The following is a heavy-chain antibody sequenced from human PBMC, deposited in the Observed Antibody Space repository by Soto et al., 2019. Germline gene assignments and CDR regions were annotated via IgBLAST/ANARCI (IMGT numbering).Heavy chain of an antibody. V-gene: IGHV1-18*01. J-gene: IGHJ6*02. Sequence: QVQLVQSGDEVRKPGSSVKVSCKASGYIFVNYGLAWVRQAPGQGLAWMGWISPYRGNTHYASKVQGRLTMTTDTSTSTAYMDLGSLTSDDTAVYYSAMVDNYVTPTPQDVWGQGTTVTVSS. CDR2: ISPYRGNT. D-gene: IGHD3-16*01. CDR1: GYIFVNYG. CDR3: AMVDNYVTPTPQDV.